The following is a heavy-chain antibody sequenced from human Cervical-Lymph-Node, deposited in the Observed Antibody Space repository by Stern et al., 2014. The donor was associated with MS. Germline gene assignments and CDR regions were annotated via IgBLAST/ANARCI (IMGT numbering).Heavy chain of an antibody. V-gene: IGHV3-30*04. J-gene: IGHJ4*02. CDR2: ISYDGSDK. Sequence: QVQLVQSGGGVVRPGRSLRLSCAASGFTFSHYTMPWVRQAPGKGLEWVALISYDGSDKSYADSVKGRFTVSRDTSKNTLFLQVNSLRGEDTAVYYCARGQTYYFDSSAYYNFDYWGQGTLVTVSS. CDR1: GFTFSHYT. D-gene: IGHD3-22*01. CDR3: ARGQTYYFDSSAYYNFDY.